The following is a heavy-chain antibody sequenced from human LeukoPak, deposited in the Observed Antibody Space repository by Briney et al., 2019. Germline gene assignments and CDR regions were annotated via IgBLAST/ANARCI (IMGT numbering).Heavy chain of an antibody. CDR3: ARGDCSSTSCYNYYYYYMDV. CDR2: IIPIFGTA. D-gene: IGHD2-2*02. J-gene: IGHJ6*03. CDR1: GGTFSSYA. V-gene: IGHV1-69*06. Sequence: ASVKVSCKASGGTFSSYAISWVRQAPGQGLEWMGGIIPIFGTANYAQKFQGRVTITADKSTSTAYMELSSLRSEDTAVYYCARGDCSSTSCYNYYYYYMDVWGKGTTVTISS.